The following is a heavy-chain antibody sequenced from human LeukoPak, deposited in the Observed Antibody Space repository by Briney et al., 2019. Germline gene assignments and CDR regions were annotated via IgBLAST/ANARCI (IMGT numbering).Heavy chain of an antibody. Sequence: GGSLRLSCAASGFMFRSYSMNWVRQAPGKGLEWVSSISTSSSYIYYADSVKGRFIIARDNAKNSLYLQMSSLRAEDTAVYYCARGGGYCSGGSCPTPDYWGQGTLVTVSS. J-gene: IGHJ4*02. CDR1: GFMFRSYS. CDR2: ISTSSSYI. CDR3: ARGGGYCSGGSCPTPDY. D-gene: IGHD2-15*01. V-gene: IGHV3-21*01.